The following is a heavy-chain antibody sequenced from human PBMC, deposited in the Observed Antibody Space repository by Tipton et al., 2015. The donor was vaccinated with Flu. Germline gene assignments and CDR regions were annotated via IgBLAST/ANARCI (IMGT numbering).Heavy chain of an antibody. CDR2: IKQDGDEK. D-gene: IGHD2-2*01. CDR3: ARGFCSATSCYSAPVYGVDV. J-gene: IGHJ3*01. CDR1: GFSFSTSW. V-gene: IGHV3-7*03. Sequence: SLRLSCAASGFSFSTSWMSWVRQAPGRGLEWVANIKQDGDEKQYLDSVKGRFTISRDNAKNSLYLQMSSLRVEDTATYHCARGFCSATSCYSAPVYGVDVWGQGTTVTVSS.